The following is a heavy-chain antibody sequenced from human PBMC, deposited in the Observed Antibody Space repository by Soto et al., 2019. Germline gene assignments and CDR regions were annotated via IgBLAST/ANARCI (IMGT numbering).Heavy chain of an antibody. CDR1: GCKVRGEG. D-gene: IGHD4-17*01. CDR3: AKDHYGSNSLDF. CDR2: MNTDGRKR. Sequence: GGSPRLSNTASGCKVRGEGIHWVCQVPGKGLEWVSRMNTDGRKRHYADSVKGRFTISRDNVRNTLYLQMNSLRVEDSAVYYCAKDHYGSNSLDFWGLGTLVTVSS. V-gene: IGHV3-74*01. J-gene: IGHJ4*02.